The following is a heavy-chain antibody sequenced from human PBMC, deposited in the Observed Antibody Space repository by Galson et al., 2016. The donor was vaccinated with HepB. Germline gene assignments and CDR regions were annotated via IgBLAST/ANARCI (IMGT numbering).Heavy chain of an antibody. CDR2: IYPADSNT. Sequence: QSGAEVKKPGESLKISCKGSGYSFTSYWIGWVRQMPGKGLEWMGIIYPADSNTRYSPSFEGQVTISADKSISTAYLQWSSLKASDTAMYYCARIIASKYYYYYYGVDVWGQGTTVTVSS. V-gene: IGHV5-51*01. D-gene: IGHD3-3*02. CDR3: ARIIASKYYYYYYGVDV. J-gene: IGHJ6*02. CDR1: GYSFTSYW.